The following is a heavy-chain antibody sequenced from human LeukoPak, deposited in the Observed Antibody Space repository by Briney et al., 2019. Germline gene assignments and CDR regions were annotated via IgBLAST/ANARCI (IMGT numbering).Heavy chain of an antibody. D-gene: IGHD1-1*01. CDR3: ARLQQEVGNYAYYYYYGMDV. Sequence: PSETLSLTFTVSGGSISSYYWSAVPRPPGKGLEWVGYIYYRGSSNYNPSLKSRVTISVDTSTNPSSLKLGSVTAADTAVYYCARLQQEVGNYAYYYYYGMDVWGQGTTVTVSS. CDR1: GGSISSYY. CDR2: IYYRGSS. V-gene: IGHV4-59*08. J-gene: IGHJ6*02.